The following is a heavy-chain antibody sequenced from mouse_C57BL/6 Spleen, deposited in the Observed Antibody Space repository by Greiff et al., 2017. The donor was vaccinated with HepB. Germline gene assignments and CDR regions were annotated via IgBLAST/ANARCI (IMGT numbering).Heavy chain of an antibody. CDR2: IDPNSGGT. V-gene: IGHV1-72*01. Sequence: QVQLQQPGAELVKPGASVKLSCKASGYTFTSYWMHWVKQRPGRGLEWIVRIDPNSGGTKYNEKFKSKATLTVDKPSSTAYMQLSSLTSEDSAVYYCARIYDYDFAYWGQGTLVTVSA. CDR3: ARIYDYDFAY. J-gene: IGHJ3*01. D-gene: IGHD2-4*01. CDR1: GYTFTSYW.